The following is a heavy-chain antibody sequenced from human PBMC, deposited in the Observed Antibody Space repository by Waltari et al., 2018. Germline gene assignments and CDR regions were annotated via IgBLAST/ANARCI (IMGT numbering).Heavy chain of an antibody. CDR3: AKDSEGAYFQH. V-gene: IGHV3-43*01. CDR2: ISWDGGST. J-gene: IGHJ1*01. CDR1: GFTFDDYT. Sequence: EVQLVESGGVVVQPGGSLRLSCAASGFTFDDYTMHWVRQAPGKCLEWVSLISWDGGSTYYADSVKGRFTISRDNSKNSLYLQMNSLRTEDTALYYCAKDSEGAYFQHWGQGTLVTVSS.